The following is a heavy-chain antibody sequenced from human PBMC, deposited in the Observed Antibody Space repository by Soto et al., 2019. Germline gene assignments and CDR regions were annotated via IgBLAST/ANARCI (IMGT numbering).Heavy chain of an antibody. V-gene: IGHV3-23*01. CDR2: ISGSGGST. CDR3: AKGTGAGTPLTEYFQL. Sequence: GGSLRLSCAASGFTFSSYAMSWVRQAPGKGLEWVSAISGSGGSTYYADSVKGRFTISRDNSKNTLYLQMNSLRAEDTAVYYCAKGTGAGTPLTEYFQLWGPGTLVTVSS. D-gene: IGHD6-19*01. J-gene: IGHJ1*01. CDR1: GFTFSSYA.